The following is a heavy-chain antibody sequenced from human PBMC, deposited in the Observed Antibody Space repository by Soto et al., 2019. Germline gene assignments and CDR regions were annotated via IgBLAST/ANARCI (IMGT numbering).Heavy chain of an antibody. CDR1: GGSFSGYY. Sequence: SETLSLTCAVYGGSFSGYYWSWIRQPPGKGLEWIGEINHSGSTNYNPSLKSRVTISVDTSKNQFSLKLSSVTAADRAVYYCGREWRFLSYYYGSGLGNWFDPWGQGTLVTVSS. CDR2: INHSGST. CDR3: GREWRFLSYYYGSGLGNWFDP. V-gene: IGHV4-34*01. J-gene: IGHJ5*02. D-gene: IGHD3-10*01.